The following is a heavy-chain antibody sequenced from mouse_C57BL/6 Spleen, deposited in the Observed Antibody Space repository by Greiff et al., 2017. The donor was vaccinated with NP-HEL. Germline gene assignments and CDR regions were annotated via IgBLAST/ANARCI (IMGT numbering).Heavy chain of an antibody. J-gene: IGHJ3*01. V-gene: IGHV14-1*01. CDR2: IDPEDGDT. CDR1: GFNIKDYY. D-gene: IGHD2-4*01. CDR3: TRAGDYEGFAY. Sequence: VHVKQSGAELVRPGASVKLSCTASGFNIKDYYMHWVKQRPEQGLEWIGRIDPEDGDTEYAPKFQGKATMTADTSSNTAYLQLSSLTSEDTAVYYCTRAGDYEGFAYWGQGTLVTVSA.